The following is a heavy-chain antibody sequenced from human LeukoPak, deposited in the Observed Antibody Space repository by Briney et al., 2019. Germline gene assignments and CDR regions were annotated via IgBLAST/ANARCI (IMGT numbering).Heavy chain of an antibody. Sequence: GGSLRLSCAASEFTFTSYELNWVRQAPGKGLEWVSYISSSGNTISYADSAKGRFTISRDNAKNSLYLQVISLRAEDTAVYYCARGPSIAARYDAFDIWGQGTLVTVSS. D-gene: IGHD6-6*01. V-gene: IGHV3-48*03. CDR3: ARGPSIAARYDAFDI. CDR1: EFTFTSYE. J-gene: IGHJ3*02. CDR2: ISSSGNTI.